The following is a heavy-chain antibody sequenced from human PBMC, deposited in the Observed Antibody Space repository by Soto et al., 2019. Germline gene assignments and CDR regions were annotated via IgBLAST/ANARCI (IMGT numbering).Heavy chain of an antibody. CDR2: IWYDGSNK. CDR3: AREGPYATSSYRPLDY. V-gene: IGHV3-33*01. J-gene: IGHJ4*02. CDR1: GFTFNSYG. Sequence: TGGSLRLSCAASGFTFNSYGMHWVRQAPGKGLEWVAIIWYDGSNKYYADSVKGRFTISRDSSKNTLYLQMNSLRAEDTAVYYCAREGPYATSSYRPLDYWGQGTLVTVSS. D-gene: IGHD3-22*01.